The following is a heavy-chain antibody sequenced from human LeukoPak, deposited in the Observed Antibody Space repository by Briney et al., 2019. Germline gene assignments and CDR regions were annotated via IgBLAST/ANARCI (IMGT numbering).Heavy chain of an antibody. CDR2: IYHSGST. D-gene: IGHD4-17*01. Sequence: PSETLSLTCTVSGGSISNYYWSWIRQPPEKGLEWIGEIYHSGSTNYNPSLKSRVTISVDKSKNQLSLKLTSVTAADTAVYYCARADYGDYAPYFENWGQGSLVSVSS. CDR3: ARADYGDYAPYFEN. CDR1: GGSISNYY. J-gene: IGHJ4*02. V-gene: IGHV4-59*12.